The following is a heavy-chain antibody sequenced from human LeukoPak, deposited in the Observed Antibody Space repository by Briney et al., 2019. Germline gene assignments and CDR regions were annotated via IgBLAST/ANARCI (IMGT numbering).Heavy chain of an antibody. CDR3: TTGIYGVVVPFGY. V-gene: IGHV3-15*01. D-gene: IGHD3-3*01. Sequence: GGSLRLPCAVSGFTFSNAWMSWFRQSPGKGLEGIGRIKSKKNGGTTDYAAPVKGRFTISRDDSKNTLFLQMNSLKTGDTAIYYCTTGIYGVVVPFGYWGQGTLVTVSS. CDR1: GFTFSNAW. J-gene: IGHJ4*02. CDR2: IKSKKNGGTT.